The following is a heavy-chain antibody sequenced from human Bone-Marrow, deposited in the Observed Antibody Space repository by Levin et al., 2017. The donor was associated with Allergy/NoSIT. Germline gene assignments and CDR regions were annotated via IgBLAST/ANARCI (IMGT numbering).Heavy chain of an antibody. Sequence: SVKVSCKASGGTFSSYAISWVRQAPGQGLEWMGRIIPILGIANYAQKFQGRVTITADKSTSTAYMELSSLRSEDTAVYYCASPHCSGGSCSIYYFDYWGQGTLVTVSS. D-gene: IGHD2-15*01. CDR2: IIPILGIA. V-gene: IGHV1-69*04. CDR3: ASPHCSGGSCSIYYFDY. CDR1: GGTFSSYA. J-gene: IGHJ4*02.